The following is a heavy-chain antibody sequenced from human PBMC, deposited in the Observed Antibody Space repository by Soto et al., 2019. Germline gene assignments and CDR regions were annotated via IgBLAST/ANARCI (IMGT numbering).Heavy chain of an antibody. Sequence: GSPVKVSCKGSGYTLTELSMPLVRQAPGKGLEWMGGFDPEDGETIHAQKFQCRVTMTEDTSTDTAYMELSSLRSEDTAVYYCATEYVGLRVYYYYYGMDVWGQGTTVTVSS. CDR2: FDPEDGET. CDR1: GYTLTELS. D-gene: IGHD5-12*01. J-gene: IGHJ6*02. V-gene: IGHV1-24*01. CDR3: ATEYVGLRVYYYYYGMDV.